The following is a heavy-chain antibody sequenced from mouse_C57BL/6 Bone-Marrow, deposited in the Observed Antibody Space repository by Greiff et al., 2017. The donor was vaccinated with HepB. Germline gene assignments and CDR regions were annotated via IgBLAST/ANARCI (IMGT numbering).Heavy chain of an antibody. CDR3: ARRDYYGSSLYYAMDY. D-gene: IGHD1-1*01. J-gene: IGHJ4*01. Sequence: DVQLQESGPVLVKPGASVKMSCTASGYTFTDYYMNWVKQSHGKSLEWIGVINPYNGGTSYNQKFKGKATLTVDKSSSTAYMELNSLTSEDSAVYYCARRDYYGSSLYYAMDYWGQGTSVTVSS. CDR2: INPYNGGT. V-gene: IGHV1-19*01. CDR1: GYTFTDYY.